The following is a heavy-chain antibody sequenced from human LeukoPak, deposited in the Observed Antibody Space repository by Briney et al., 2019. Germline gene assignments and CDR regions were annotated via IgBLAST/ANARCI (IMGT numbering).Heavy chain of an antibody. CDR3: ARHPKTYYYDSSGYYSPPKDNWFDP. CDR1: GGSFSGYY. CDR2: INHSGST. J-gene: IGHJ5*02. D-gene: IGHD3-22*01. Sequence: PPETPSPICAVYGGSFSGYYWSWIRQPPGKGPELIGEINHSGSTNYNPSLKSRVTISVDTSKNQFSLKLSSVTAADTAVYYCARHPKTYYYDSSGYYSPPKDNWFDPWGQGTLVTVS. V-gene: IGHV4-34*01.